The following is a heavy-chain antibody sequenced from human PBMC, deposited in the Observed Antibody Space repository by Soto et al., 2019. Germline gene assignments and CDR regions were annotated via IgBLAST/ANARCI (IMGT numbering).Heavy chain of an antibody. CDR1: GNTFTSYY. D-gene: IGHD3-10*01. V-gene: IGHV1-8*01. CDR2: INPNSGNI. CDR3: ARGRASGSYYLLDY. J-gene: IGHJ4*02. Sequence: GASVKVSCKASGNTFTSYYINWVLQATGHGLEWVGWINPNSGNIGYAQKFQGRVTMTRDTAIRTAYMEVSRLRSDDTAVYYCARGRASGSYYLLDYWGQGTLVTVSS.